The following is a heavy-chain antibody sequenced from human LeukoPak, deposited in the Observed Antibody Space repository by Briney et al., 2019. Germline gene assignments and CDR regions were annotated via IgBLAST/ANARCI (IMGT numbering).Heavy chain of an antibody. D-gene: IGHD6-19*01. J-gene: IGHJ1*01. CDR3: ARDFAAYGSGIFQH. Sequence: GGSLRLSCAASGFTVSSNYMSCVRQAPGKGLEWVAVISYDGTIRNYADSVKGRFTISRDNSKNTLYLQMNSLTAEDTAAYYCARDFAAYGSGIFQHWGQGTLVTVSS. CDR2: ISYDGTIR. V-gene: IGHV3-30*03. CDR1: GFTVSSNY.